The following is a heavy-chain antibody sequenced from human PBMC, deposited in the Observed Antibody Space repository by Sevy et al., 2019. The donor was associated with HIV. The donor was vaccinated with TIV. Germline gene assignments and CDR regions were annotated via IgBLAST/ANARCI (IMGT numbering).Heavy chain of an antibody. Sequence: GGSLRLSCAASGFSFRDYAMSWVRQAPGKGLEWVSKINGRGSIAYYADSVKGRFTISRDNSENMLYLQMNSLRAEDTAVYYCAKDGEYISSWFDSWGQGTLVTVSS. CDR3: AKDGEYISSWFDS. CDR2: INGRGSIA. J-gene: IGHJ5*01. V-gene: IGHV3-23*01. CDR1: GFSFRDYA. D-gene: IGHD4-17*01.